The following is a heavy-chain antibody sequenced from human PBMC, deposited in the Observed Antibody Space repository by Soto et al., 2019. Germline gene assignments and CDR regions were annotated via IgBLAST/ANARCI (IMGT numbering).Heavy chain of an antibody. CDR1: GFSLSTSGVG. CDR3: AHRRVVRGVIVWPKHDNWFDP. J-gene: IGHJ5*02. V-gene: IGHV2-5*01. D-gene: IGHD3-10*01. CDR2: IYWNDDK. Sequence: QITLKESGPTLVKPTQTLTLTCTFSGFSLSTSGVGVGWIRQPPGKALEWLALIYWNDDKRYSPSLKSRLIINKYTSKTRVVLTMTSIEPGDTATYSCAHRRVVRGVIVWPKHDNWFDPWGQGSLVTVSS.